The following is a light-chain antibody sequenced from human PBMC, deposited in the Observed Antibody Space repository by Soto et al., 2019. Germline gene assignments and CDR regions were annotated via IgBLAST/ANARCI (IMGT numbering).Light chain of an antibody. V-gene: IGKV1-5*01. CDR2: DAS. J-gene: IGKJ3*01. Sequence: DIQMTQSPSTLSASVGDRVTITCRASQSISSWLAWYQQKPGKAPKLLIYDASSLESGVPPRFSGSGSGTELTLTISSLQPDDFATYYCQQYNSYSPSFTVGPGNKVDIK. CDR3: QQYNSYSPSFT. CDR1: QSISSW.